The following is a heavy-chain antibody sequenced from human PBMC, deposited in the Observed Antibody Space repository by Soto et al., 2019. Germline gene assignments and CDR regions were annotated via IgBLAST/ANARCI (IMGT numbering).Heavy chain of an antibody. CDR3: ARLKSTKLLWFGESPGAY. D-gene: IGHD3-10*01. V-gene: IGHV3-11*01. Sequence: QVQLVESGGGLVKPGVSLRLSCAASGFTFSDYYMSWIRQAPGKGLEWVSYISSSGSTIYYADSVKGRFTISRDNAKNSLYLQMNSLRAEDTAVYYCARLKSTKLLWFGESPGAYWGQGTLVTVSS. CDR2: ISSSGSTI. J-gene: IGHJ4*02. CDR1: GFTFSDYY.